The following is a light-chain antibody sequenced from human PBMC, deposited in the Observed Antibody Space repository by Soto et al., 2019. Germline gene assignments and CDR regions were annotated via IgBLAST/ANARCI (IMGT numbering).Light chain of an antibody. CDR1: QSISSW. J-gene: IGKJ1*01. V-gene: IGKV1-5*03. CDR2: KAS. Sequence: DIQMTQSPSTLSASVGDRVIITCRASQSISSWLAWYQQKPGKAPNLLIYKASALKSGVPSRFSGSGSGTEFTLTISSLQPDDFPTYYCQQYDNDSWTFGQGTKVEIK. CDR3: QQYDNDSWT.